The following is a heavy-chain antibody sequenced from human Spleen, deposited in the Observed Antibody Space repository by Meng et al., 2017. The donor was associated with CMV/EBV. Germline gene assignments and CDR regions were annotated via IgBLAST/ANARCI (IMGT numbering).Heavy chain of an antibody. V-gene: IGHV3-23*01. CDR3: AKRKGAAGGPLDS. CDR1: GLTFNNHA. J-gene: IGHJ4*02. CDR2: ISGSGGHT. D-gene: IGHD6-13*01. Sequence: GALKISCAVSGLTFNNHAMSWVRQAPGKGLEWISAISGSGGHTYYADSVKGRFSVSRDNSENTLYLQMNILRVEDTAVYYCAKRKGAAGGPLDSWGQGTLVTVSS.